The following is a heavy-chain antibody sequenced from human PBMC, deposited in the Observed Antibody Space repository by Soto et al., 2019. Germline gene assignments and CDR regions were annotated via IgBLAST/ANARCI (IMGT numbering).Heavy chain of an antibody. J-gene: IGHJ4*02. Sequence: VQLVESGGGLVQPGRSLRLSCAASGFTFDDYAMHWVRRVPGKGLEWVSSISWNSNIIGYADSVKGRFTICRDNAKNSLYLQMNSLRPKDTALYYCAKGGPDGFCSGGRCYFDYWGQGTLVTVSS. CDR2: ISWNSNII. D-gene: IGHD2-15*01. V-gene: IGHV3-9*01. CDR3: AKGGPDGFCSGGRCYFDY. CDR1: GFTFDDYA.